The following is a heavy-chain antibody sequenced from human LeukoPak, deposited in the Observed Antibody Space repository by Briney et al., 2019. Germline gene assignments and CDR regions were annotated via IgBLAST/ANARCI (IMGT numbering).Heavy chain of an antibody. CDR3: AKVPRGRPVGKGGLYGSPFDY. CDR2: ISGSGGST. D-gene: IGHD2-8*01. V-gene: IGHV3-23*01. CDR1: GFTFSSYA. J-gene: IGHJ4*02. Sequence: GGSLRLSCAASGFTFSSYAMSWVRQAPGKGLEWVSAISGSGGSTYYADSVKGRFTISRDNSKNTLYLQMNSLRAEDTAVYYCAKVPRGRPVGKGGLYGSPFDYWGQGTLVTVSS.